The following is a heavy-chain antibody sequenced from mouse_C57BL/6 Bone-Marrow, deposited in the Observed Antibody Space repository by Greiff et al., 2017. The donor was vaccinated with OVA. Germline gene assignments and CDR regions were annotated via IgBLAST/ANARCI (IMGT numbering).Heavy chain of an antibody. CDR1: GYTFTSYW. V-gene: IGHV1-52*01. J-gene: IGHJ4*01. CDR3: ARLYYSNYGYAMDY. Sequence: MQRVESGAELVRPGSSVKLSCKASGYTFTSYWMHWVKQRPIQGLEWIGNIDPSDSETHYNQKFKDKATLTVDKSSSTAYMQLSSLTSEDSAVYYCARLYYSNYGYAMDYWGQGTSVTVSS. D-gene: IGHD2-5*01. CDR2: IDPSDSET.